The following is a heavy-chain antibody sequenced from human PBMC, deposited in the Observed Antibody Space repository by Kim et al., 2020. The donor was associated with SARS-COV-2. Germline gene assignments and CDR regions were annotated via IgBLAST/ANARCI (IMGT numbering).Heavy chain of an antibody. CDR3: ARVVYSLGERFDY. J-gene: IGHJ4*02. CDR2: IKQDGSEK. V-gene: IGHV3-7*03. Sequence: GGSLRLSCAASGFTFSSYWMSWVRQAPGKGLEWVANIKQDGSEKHYVDSVKGRFTISRDNAKNSLYLQMNSLRAEDTAVYYCARVVYSLGERFDYWGQGTLVTVSS. CDR1: GFTFSSYW. D-gene: IGHD5-18*01.